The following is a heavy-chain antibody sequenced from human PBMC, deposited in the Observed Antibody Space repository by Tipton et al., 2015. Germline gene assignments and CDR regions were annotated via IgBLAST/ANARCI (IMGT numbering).Heavy chain of an antibody. CDR3: ARGHKNGDSPWDY. V-gene: IGHV4-34*01. CDR2: INHSGRT. D-gene: IGHD4-17*01. J-gene: IGHJ4*02. CDR1: GGSFSGYS. Sequence: TLSLTCAVYGGSFSGYSWSWIRQPPGKGLEWIGEINHSGRTNYNPSLKSRVITSVDTSKNQFSLRLSSVTAADTAVYYCARGHKNGDSPWDYWGQGTLVTVSS.